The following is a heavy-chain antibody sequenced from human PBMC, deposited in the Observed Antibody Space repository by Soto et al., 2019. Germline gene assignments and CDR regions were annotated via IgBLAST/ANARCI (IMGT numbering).Heavy chain of an antibody. J-gene: IGHJ4*02. D-gene: IGHD1-1*01. CDR1: GFNFKNYG. Sequence: PGGSLRLSCATSGFNFKNYGMSWVRLAPGQGLEWVSAISGSGSETYYADSVKGRFTITRDNSKATLVFQMNSLRAEDRAIYSRAKAMDLFIGGVPDATGSFDFWPQETLVTVSS. CDR2: ISGSGSET. CDR3: AKAMDLFIGGVPDATGSFDF. V-gene: IGHV3-23*01.